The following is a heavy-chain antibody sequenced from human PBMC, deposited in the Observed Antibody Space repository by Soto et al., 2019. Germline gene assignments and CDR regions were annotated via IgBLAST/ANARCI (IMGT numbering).Heavy chain of an antibody. CDR3: ARGRSGYSGYDQYYYYYGMDV. CDR2: IIPIFGTA. D-gene: IGHD5-12*01. CDR1: GGTFSSYA. Sequence: ASVKVSCKASGGTFSSYAISWVRQAPGQGLEWMGGIIPIFGTANYAQKFQGRVTITADESTSTAYMELSSLRSEDTAVYYCARGRSGYSGYDQYYYYYGMDVWGQGTTVTVSS. V-gene: IGHV1-69*13. J-gene: IGHJ6*02.